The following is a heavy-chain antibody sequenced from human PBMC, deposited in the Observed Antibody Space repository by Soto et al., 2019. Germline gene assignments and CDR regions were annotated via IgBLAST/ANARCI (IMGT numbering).Heavy chain of an antibody. CDR1: GGTFSSDS. CDR2: IIPMFDTP. CDR3: ARSGGLDRDFNY. J-gene: IGHJ4*02. V-gene: IGHV1-69*12. D-gene: IGHD2-15*01. Sequence: QVQLVQSGAEVKKPGSSVKVSCNASGGTFSSDSFSWVRQAPGQGLEWMGGIIPMFDTPIYAQKFQDRVTITADESTSTAYMQLSSLRSGDTAVYYCARSGGLDRDFNYWGQGSLVTVSS.